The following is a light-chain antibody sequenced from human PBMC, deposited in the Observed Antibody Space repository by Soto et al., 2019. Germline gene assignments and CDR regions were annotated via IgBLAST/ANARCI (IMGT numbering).Light chain of an antibody. CDR2: EVN. CDR3: TSYTSSITYV. J-gene: IGLJ1*01. V-gene: IGLV2-14*01. Sequence: QSALTQPASVSGSPGQSITISCTGTSSDVGGYNYVSWYQQHPGKAPKLMIYEVNNRPSGVSNRFSGSKSGNTASLTISGLQAEDEADYYCTSYTSSITYVFGTGTMLTVL. CDR1: SSDVGGYNY.